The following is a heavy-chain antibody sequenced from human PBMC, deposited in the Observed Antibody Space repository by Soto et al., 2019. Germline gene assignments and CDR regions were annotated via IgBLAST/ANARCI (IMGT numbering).Heavy chain of an antibody. J-gene: IGHJ4*02. CDR1: GDSISSYY. V-gene: IGHV4-59*01. D-gene: IGHD6-13*01. Sequence: SETLSLTCAVSGDSISSYYCMWIRQPPGKGLESIGYLYYGRSANYNPSLKSRVTLSVDTSTNQCSLTLTSVTAADTAVYYCARAGKVWAAYSSSWYPLDYWGQGTLVTVSS. CDR3: ARAGKVWAAYSSSWYPLDY. CDR2: LYYGRSA.